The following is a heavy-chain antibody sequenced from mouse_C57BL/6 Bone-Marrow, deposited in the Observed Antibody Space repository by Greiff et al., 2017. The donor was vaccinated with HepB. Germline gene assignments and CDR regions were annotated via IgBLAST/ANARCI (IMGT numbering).Heavy chain of an antibody. CDR1: GYSFTSYY. Sequence: QVQLKQSGPELVKPGASVKISCKASGYSFTSYYIHWVKQRPGQGLEWIGWIYPGSGNTKYNEKFKGKATLTADTSSSTAYMQLSSLTSEDSAVYYCARSPHYGSSAYLDYWGQGTTLTVSS. V-gene: IGHV1-66*01. J-gene: IGHJ2*01. CDR3: ARSPHYGSSAYLDY. D-gene: IGHD1-1*01. CDR2: IYPGSGNT.